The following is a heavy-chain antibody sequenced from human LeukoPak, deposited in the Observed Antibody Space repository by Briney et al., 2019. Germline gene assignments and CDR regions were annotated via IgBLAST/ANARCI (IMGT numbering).Heavy chain of an antibody. CDR1: GGSISSHY. J-gene: IGHJ3*02. Sequence: SETLSLTCTVSGGSISSHYWSWIRQPPGKGLEWIGYIYYSGSTNYSPSLKSRVTISVDTSKNQFSLKLSSVSAADTAVYYCARVLRFLERSDAFDIWGQGTMVTVSS. CDR3: ARVLRFLERSDAFDI. D-gene: IGHD3-3*01. V-gene: IGHV4-59*11. CDR2: IYYSGST.